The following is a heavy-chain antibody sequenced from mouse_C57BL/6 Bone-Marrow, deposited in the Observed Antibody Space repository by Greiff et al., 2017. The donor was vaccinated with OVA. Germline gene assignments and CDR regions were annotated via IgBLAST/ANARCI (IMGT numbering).Heavy chain of an antibody. J-gene: IGHJ2*01. CDR1: GFTFSSYG. CDR3: ARLGLLLLFDY. V-gene: IGHV5-6*01. Sequence: EVKLMESGGDLVKPGGSLKLSCAASGFTFSSYGMSWVRQTPDKRLEWVATISSGGSYTYYTDSVKGRFTIARDNAKNTLYLQMSSLKSEDTAMYYCARLGLLLLFDYWGQGTTLTVSS. D-gene: IGHD2-3*01. CDR2: ISSGGSYT.